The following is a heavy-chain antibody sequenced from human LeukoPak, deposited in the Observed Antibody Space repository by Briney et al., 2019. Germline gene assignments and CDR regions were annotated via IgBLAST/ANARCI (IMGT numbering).Heavy chain of an antibody. J-gene: IGHJ4*02. CDR2: ISSSSSYI. Sequence: GGSLRLSCAASGFTFSSYSMNWVRQAPGKGLEWVSSISSSSSYIYYADSVKGRFAISRDNAKNSLYLQMNSLRAEDTALYYCAREVSEGFDFWGQGTLVTVSS. CDR3: AREVSEGFDF. CDR1: GFTFSSYS. D-gene: IGHD3-22*01. V-gene: IGHV3-21*01.